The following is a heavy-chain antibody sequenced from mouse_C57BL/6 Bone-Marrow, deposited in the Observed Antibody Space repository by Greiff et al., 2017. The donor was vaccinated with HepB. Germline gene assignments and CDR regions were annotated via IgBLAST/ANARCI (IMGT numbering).Heavy chain of an antibody. CDR1: GYSITSGYY. J-gene: IGHJ2*01. CDR2: ISYDGSN. CDR3: ARGGYGGLDY. Sequence: EVKLVESGPGLVKPSQSLSLTCSVTGYSITSGYYWNWIRQFPGNKLEWMGYISYDGSNNYNPSLKNRISITRVTSKNQFFLKLNSVTTEDTATYYCARGGYGGLDYWGQGTTLTVSS. V-gene: IGHV3-6*01. D-gene: IGHD2-2*01.